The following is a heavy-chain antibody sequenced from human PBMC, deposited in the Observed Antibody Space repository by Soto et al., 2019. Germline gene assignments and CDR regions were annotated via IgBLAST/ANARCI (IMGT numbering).Heavy chain of an antibody. CDR2: TYYWSKWYN. CDR1: GDSVSSNSAA. CDR3: AAAAGTSAPFDY. Sequence: QSQTLSLTCAISGDSVSSNSAAWNWIRQSPSRGLEWLGRTYYWSKWYNDYAVSVKSRITINPDTSKNQCSLQLYSVTPEDTAVYYCAAAAGTSAPFDYWGQGTLVTVSS. J-gene: IGHJ4*02. D-gene: IGHD6-13*01. V-gene: IGHV6-1*01.